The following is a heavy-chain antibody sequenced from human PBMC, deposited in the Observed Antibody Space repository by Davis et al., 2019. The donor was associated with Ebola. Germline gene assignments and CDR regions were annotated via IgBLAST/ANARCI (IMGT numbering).Heavy chain of an antibody. CDR3: ARGTVVHLDAFDM. CDR2: ISGYNGNT. CDR1: GYTFTSYG. J-gene: IGHJ3*02. Sequence: ASVKVSCKASGYTFTSYGISWVRQAPGQGLEWMGWISGYNGNTNYVENLQGRVTMTTDTSTSTAYMELRSLRSADTAVYYCARGTVVHLDAFDMWGQGTMVTVSS. D-gene: IGHD4-23*01. V-gene: IGHV1-18*01.